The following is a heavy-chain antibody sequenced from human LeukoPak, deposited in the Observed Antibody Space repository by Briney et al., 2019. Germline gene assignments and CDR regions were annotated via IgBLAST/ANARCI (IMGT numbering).Heavy chain of an antibody. Sequence: SETLSLTCTVSGGSISSGGYYWSWIRQHPGKGLEWIGYIYYSGSTYYNPSLKGRVTISVDTSKNQFSLKLSSVTAADTAVYYCARAAQWLVQGKRVWFDPWGQGTLVTVSS. J-gene: IGHJ5*02. CDR1: GGSISSGGYY. CDR2: IYYSGST. CDR3: ARAAQWLVQGKRVWFDP. D-gene: IGHD6-19*01. V-gene: IGHV4-31*03.